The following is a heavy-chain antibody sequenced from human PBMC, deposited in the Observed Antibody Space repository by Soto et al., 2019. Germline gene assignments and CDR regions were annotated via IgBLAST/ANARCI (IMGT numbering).Heavy chain of an antibody. CDR1: GGSISSYY. CDR2: VYYSGST. Sequence: SETLSLTCTFSGGSISSYYWSWIRQPPGKGLEWIGYVYYSGSTNYNPSLKSRVTISVDTSKNQFSLKVRSVTAADTAVYYCARRYGGNFDYWGQGTLVTV. V-gene: IGHV4-59*01. D-gene: IGHD1-26*01. J-gene: IGHJ4*02. CDR3: ARRYGGNFDY.